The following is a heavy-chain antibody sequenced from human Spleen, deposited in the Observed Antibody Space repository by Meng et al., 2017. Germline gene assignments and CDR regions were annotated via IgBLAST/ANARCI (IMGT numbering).Heavy chain of an antibody. CDR3: ARDPWLVGFDY. CDR1: GDTFTSHD. D-gene: IGHD6-19*01. J-gene: IGHJ4*02. Sequence: QEQLVQSGAELKKPGASVKVSCKASGDTFTSHDINWVRQATGQGLEWMGWMNPKSGNTGYADKFQGRVIMTRNTSISTVYMELSSLRSEDTAVYYCARDPWLVGFDYWGQGTLVTVSS. CDR2: MNPKSGNT. V-gene: IGHV1-8*01.